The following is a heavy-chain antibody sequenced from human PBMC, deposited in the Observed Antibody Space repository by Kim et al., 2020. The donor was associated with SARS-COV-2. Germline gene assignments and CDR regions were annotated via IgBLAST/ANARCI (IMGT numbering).Heavy chain of an antibody. CDR1: GFSFHEYA. V-gene: IGHV3-49*04. D-gene: IGHD4-4*01. CDR3: ARSSVGVTEKFDY. CDR2: IRSKAYGGTP. J-gene: IGHJ4*02. Sequence: GGSLRLSCTASGFSFHEYAMNWVRQAPGKGLEWIGFIRSKAYGGTPEYAASVKGRFTISRDDSTSIAYLQMSSLKTEDTAMYYCARSSVGVTEKFDYWGLGTLVTVSS.